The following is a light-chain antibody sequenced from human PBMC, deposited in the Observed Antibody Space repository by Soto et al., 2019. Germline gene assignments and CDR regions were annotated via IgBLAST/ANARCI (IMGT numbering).Light chain of an antibody. CDR2: SNN. J-gene: IGLJ2*01. CDR1: SSNIGSNT. Sequence: QSVLTQPPSASGTPGQRVTISCSGSSSNIGSNTVNWYQQLPGTAPKLLIYSNNQRPSGVPDRFSGSKSGTSASLAISGLQSEDEADYYCAAWDDRLNGVVFGGGTQVTVL. V-gene: IGLV1-44*01. CDR3: AAWDDRLNGVV.